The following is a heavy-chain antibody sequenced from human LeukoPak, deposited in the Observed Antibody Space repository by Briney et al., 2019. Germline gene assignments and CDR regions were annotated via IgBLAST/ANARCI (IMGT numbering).Heavy chain of an antibody. CDR1: GYTFTGYY. J-gene: IGHJ3*02. CDR2: INPNSGGT. V-gene: IGHV1-2*02. CDR3: ARVFSYCSSTSCYTYAFDI. Sequence: GASVKVSCKASGYTFTGYYMHWVRQAPGQGLEWMRWINPNSGGTNYAQKFQGRVTMTRDTSISTAYMELSRLRSDDTAVYYCARVFSYCSSTSCYTYAFDIWGQGTMVTVSS. D-gene: IGHD2-2*02.